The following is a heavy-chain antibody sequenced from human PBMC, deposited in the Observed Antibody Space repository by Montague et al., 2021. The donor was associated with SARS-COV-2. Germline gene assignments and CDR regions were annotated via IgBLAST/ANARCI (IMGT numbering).Heavy chain of an antibody. Sequence: SETLSLTCTVSGGSISSYSCSWIRQPPGKGLEWIGYIYYSGSTNYNPSLKSRVTISVDTSKNQFSLKLSAVTAADTAVYYCARGGDMNWFDPWGQGTLVTVSS. CDR1: GGSISSYS. CDR2: IYYSGST. D-gene: IGHD2-21*01. V-gene: IGHV4-59*01. J-gene: IGHJ5*02. CDR3: ARGGDMNWFDP.